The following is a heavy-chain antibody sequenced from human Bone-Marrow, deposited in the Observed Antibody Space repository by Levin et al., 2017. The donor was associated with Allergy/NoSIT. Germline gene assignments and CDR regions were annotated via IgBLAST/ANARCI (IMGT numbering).Heavy chain of an antibody. CDR3: AKDVVLSSTDPFDV. CDR1: GFNFRTFA. V-gene: IGHV3-23*05. J-gene: IGHJ3*01. CDR2: INNRGTAT. Sequence: GGSLRLSCAASGFNFRTFAMSWVRLAPGGGLEWVSAINNRGTATYYSDSVRGRFTISRDNSKNTLYLEMNSLRAEETAVYYCAKDVVLSSTDPFDVWGQGTMVTVSS. D-gene: IGHD2/OR15-2a*01.